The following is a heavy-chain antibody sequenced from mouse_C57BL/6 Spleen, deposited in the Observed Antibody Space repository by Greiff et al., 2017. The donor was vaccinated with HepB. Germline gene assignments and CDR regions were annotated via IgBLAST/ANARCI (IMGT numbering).Heavy chain of an antibody. D-gene: IGHD1-1*01. CDR1: GYTFTSYG. J-gene: IGHJ4*01. Sequence: QVQLKQSGAELARPGASVKLSCKASGYTFTSYGISWVKQRTGQGLEWIGEIYPRSGNTYYNEKFKGKATLTADKSSSTAYMELRSLTSEDSAVYFCARSPGYYYGSRDAMDYWGQGTSVTVSS. V-gene: IGHV1-81*01. CDR3: ARSPGYYYGSRDAMDY. CDR2: IYPRSGNT.